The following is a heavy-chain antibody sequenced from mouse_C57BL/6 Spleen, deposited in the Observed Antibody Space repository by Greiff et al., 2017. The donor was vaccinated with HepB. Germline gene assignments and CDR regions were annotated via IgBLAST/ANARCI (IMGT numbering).Heavy chain of an antibody. D-gene: IGHD2-2*01. V-gene: IGHV5-17*01. CDR2: ISSGSSTI. J-gene: IGHJ4*01. CDR3: AREYYGYDDEGYYYAMDY. Sequence: EVKVVESGGGLVKPGGSLKLSCAASGFTFSDYGMHWVRQAPEKGLEWVAYISSGSSTIYYADTVKGRFTISRDNAKNTLFLQMTSLRSEDTAMYYCAREYYGYDDEGYYYAMDYWGQGTSVTVSS. CDR1: GFTFSDYG.